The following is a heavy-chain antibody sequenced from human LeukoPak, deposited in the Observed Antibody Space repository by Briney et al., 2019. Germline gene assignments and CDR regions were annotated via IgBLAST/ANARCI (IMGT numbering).Heavy chain of an antibody. V-gene: IGHV1-69*01. J-gene: IGHJ4*02. D-gene: IGHD3-22*01. Sequence: GSSVKVSCKDSGGTFSSYAISWVRQAPGQGLEWMGGIIPIFGTANYAQKFQGKVTITADESTSTAYMELSSLRSEDTAVYYCARGWDYDSGGRPTAYVYWGQGTLVSVSS. CDR2: IIPIFGTA. CDR3: ARGWDYDSGGRPTAYVY. CDR1: GGTFSSYA.